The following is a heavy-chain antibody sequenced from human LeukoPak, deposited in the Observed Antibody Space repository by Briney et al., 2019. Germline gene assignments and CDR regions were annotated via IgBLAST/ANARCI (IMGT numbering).Heavy chain of an antibody. CDR1: GFTFSSYE. J-gene: IGHJ6*04. D-gene: IGHD3-10*02. Sequence: GGSLRLSCAASGFTFSSYEMNGVRQAPGKGLEWVSYISSSGSTIYYADSVKGRFTISRDNAKNSLYLQMNSLRAEDTAVYYCAELGITMIGGVWGKGTTVTVSS. V-gene: IGHV3-48*03. CDR3: AELGITMIGGV. CDR2: ISSSGSTI.